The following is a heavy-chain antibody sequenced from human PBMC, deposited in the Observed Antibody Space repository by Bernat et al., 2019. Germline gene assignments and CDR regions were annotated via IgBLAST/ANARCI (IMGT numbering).Heavy chain of an antibody. D-gene: IGHD2-15*01. CDR3: ARLGSYCSGGSCYPYYFDS. Sequence: EVQLVESGGGLVQPGGSLRLSCAASGFTVSSNYMSWVRQAPGKGLEWVSVIYSGGSTYYADSVKGRFTISRHNSKNTLYLQMNSLRAEDTAVYYCARLGSYCSGGSCYPYYFDSWGQGTLVTVSS. CDR2: IYSGGST. J-gene: IGHJ4*02. CDR1: GFTVSSNY. V-gene: IGHV3-53*04.